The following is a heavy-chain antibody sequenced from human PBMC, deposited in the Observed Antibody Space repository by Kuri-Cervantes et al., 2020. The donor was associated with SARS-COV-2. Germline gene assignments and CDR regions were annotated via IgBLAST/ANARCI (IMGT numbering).Heavy chain of an antibody. CDR1: GGTFSSYA. J-gene: IGHJ5*02. Sequence: SVKVSCKASGGTFSSYAISWVRQAPGQGLEWMGGIIPIFGTANYAQKFQGRVTITADESTSTAYMELSSLRSGDTAVYYCASVPDWNYDEGWFDPWGQGTLVTVSS. V-gene: IGHV1-69*13. CDR3: ASVPDWNYDEGWFDP. CDR2: IIPIFGTA. D-gene: IGHD1-7*01.